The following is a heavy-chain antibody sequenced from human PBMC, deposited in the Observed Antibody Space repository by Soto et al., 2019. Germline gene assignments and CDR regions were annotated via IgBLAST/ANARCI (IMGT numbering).Heavy chain of an antibody. CDR1: GFTFSGYG. CDR2: IWYDGSNE. CDR3: TRRYSDGWYSDY. Sequence: QVQLVESGGGVVQPGRSLRLSCAASGFTFSGYGMQWVRQAPGKGLEWVAVIWYDGSNENYADSVKGRFTISRDNSKNTLYLQMNSLRAEDTAVYYCTRRYSDGWYSDYWGQGTLVTVSS. V-gene: IGHV3-33*01. J-gene: IGHJ4*02. D-gene: IGHD6-19*01.